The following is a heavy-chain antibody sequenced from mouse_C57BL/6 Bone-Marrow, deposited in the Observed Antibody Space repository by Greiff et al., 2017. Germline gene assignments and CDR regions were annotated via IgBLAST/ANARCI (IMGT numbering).Heavy chain of an antibody. J-gene: IGHJ2*01. V-gene: IGHV5-4*01. Sequence: EVNLVESGGGLVKPGGSLKLSCAASGFTFSSYAMSWVRQTPEKRLAWVATISDGGSYTYYPDNVKGRFTISRDNAKNNLYLQMSHLKSEDTAMYYCARDPMPHDGYYDYWGQGATLTVSS. CDR2: ISDGGSYT. CDR1: GFTFSSYA. D-gene: IGHD2-3*01. CDR3: ARDPMPHDGYYDY.